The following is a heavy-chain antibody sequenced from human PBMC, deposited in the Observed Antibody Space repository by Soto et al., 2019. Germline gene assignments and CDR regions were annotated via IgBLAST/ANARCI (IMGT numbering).Heavy chain of an antibody. Sequence: EVQLVESGGGLAQPGGSLRLSCAASGFTFSDYWMTWVRQAPGKGLEWVANIKHDGSEIYCEDSVKGRFTISRDNVKNSLHLQMNSLSAENTAVYYCARPLVTMAIVVLPRPYYFDDWGKGTLVTVSS. CDR1: GFTFSDYW. CDR3: ARPLVTMAIVVLPRPYYFDD. J-gene: IGHJ4*02. D-gene: IGHD4-4*01. V-gene: IGHV3-7*01. CDR2: IKHDGSEI.